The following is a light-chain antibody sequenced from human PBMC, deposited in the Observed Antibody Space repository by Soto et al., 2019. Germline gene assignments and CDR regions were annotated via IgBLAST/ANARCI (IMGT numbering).Light chain of an antibody. Sequence: QSALTQPASVSGSPGQSITISCTGTSSDVGGYNHVSWYQQHPGKAPKLIIYEVRNRPSGVSNQLSGSKSGNTASLTISGLQADDEADYYFCSYTSSSIRVFGGGTKLTVL. CDR3: CSYTSSSIRV. CDR2: EVR. V-gene: IGLV2-14*01. J-gene: IGLJ3*02. CDR1: SSDVGGYNH.